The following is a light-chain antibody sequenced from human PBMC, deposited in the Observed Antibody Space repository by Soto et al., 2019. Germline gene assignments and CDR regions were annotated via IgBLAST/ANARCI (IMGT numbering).Light chain of an antibody. CDR2: KTS. CDR1: QAISSR. J-gene: IGKJ4*02. CDR3: HHYDTYSP. Sequence: DIQMTQSPSTLSASVGDSVTITCRASQAISSRLAWYQQKPGKAPKLLIYKTSTLESGVPSRFSGSGSGTEFTLTISSLQPDDLAMYYCHHYDTYSPFGGGTKVEIK. V-gene: IGKV1-5*03.